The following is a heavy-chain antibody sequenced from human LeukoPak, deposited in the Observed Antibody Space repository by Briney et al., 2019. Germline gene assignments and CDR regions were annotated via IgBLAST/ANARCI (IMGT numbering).Heavy chain of an antibody. CDR3: ARHGTISSESYFDY. Sequence: PSGTLSLTCSVSGGSVSSYYWSWIRQSPGKGLEWIGYIHNSGRTNYNPSLKSRVTGFVDTSKNQVSLRLSSVTAADTAVYYCARHGTISSESYFDYWGQGALVTVSS. CDR1: GGSVSSYY. CDR2: IHNSGRT. D-gene: IGHD1-14*01. V-gene: IGHV4-59*08. J-gene: IGHJ4*02.